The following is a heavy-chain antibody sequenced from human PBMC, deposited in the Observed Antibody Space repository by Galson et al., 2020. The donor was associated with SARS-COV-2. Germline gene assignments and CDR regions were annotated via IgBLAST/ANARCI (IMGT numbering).Heavy chain of an antibody. Sequence: GGSLRLSCAGSGFTFSRYAMSWVRQVPGKGLEWVSSVTAGGSITYHADTVKGRLTISRDNYKNTLYLQMNSLRVEDTALYYCAKDQGNDYGDQLDYWGQGTLVSVSS. CDR2: VTAGGSIT. J-gene: IGHJ4*02. V-gene: IGHV3-23*01. CDR1: GFTFSRYA. D-gene: IGHD4-17*01. CDR3: AKDQGNDYGDQLDY.